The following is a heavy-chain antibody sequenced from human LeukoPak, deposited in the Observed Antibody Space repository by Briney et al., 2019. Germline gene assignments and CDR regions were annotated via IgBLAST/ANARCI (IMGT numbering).Heavy chain of an antibody. CDR3: ASTTGHYDFWGGYRGPAAEYFQH. CDR1: GGSISSYY. CDR2: IYYSGST. D-gene: IGHD3-3*01. J-gene: IGHJ1*01. V-gene: IGHV4-59*01. Sequence: PSETLSLTCTVSGGSISSYYWSWIRQPPGKGLEWIGYIYYSGSTNYNPSLKSRVTISVDTSKNQFSLKLSSVTAADTAVYYCASTTGHYDFWGGYRGPAAEYFQHWGQGTLVTVSS.